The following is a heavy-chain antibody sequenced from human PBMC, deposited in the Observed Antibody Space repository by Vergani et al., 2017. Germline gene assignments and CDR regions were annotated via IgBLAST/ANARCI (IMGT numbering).Heavy chain of an antibody. CDR1: GFTFSNAW. CDR3: TTHSYYDILTLYY. Sequence: EVQLVESGGGLVQPGGSLRLSCAASGFTFSNAWMSWVRQAPGKGLEWVGRIKSKTDGGTTDYAAPVKGRFTISRDDSKNTLYLQMNSLKTEDTAVYYCTTHSYYDILTLYYWGQGTLVTVSS. J-gene: IGHJ4*02. D-gene: IGHD3-9*01. CDR2: IKSKTDGGTT. V-gene: IGHV3-15*01.